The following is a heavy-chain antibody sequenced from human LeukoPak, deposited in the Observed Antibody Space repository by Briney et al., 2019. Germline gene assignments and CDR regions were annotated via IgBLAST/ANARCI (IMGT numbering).Heavy chain of an antibody. CDR3: AKFDIVVVPAAIKDRHASY. V-gene: IGHV3-48*03. CDR2: ISSSSSTV. J-gene: IGHJ4*02. D-gene: IGHD2-2*01. Sequence: GGSLRLSCAASGFTFSSYEMNWVRQAPGKGLEWVSYISSSSSTVYSADSVKGRFTISRDNAKNSLYLQMNSLRAEDTAVYYCAKFDIVVVPAAIKDRHASYWGQGTLVTVSS. CDR1: GFTFSSYE.